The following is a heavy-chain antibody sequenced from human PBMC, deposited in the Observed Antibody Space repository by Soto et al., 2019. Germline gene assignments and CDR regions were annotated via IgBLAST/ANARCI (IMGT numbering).Heavy chain of an antibody. J-gene: IGHJ6*02. CDR1: GDSVSSSSC. CDR3: VRAVPAATWQYSGMDV. CDR2: IYHSGTF. V-gene: IGHV4-4*02. Sequence: QVRLQESGPGLVEPSGTLSLTCAVSGDSVSSSSCWSWVRQAPGKGMEWIGEIYHSGTFNYNPSLASRVSLSVDKSRNQLSLNLKSVTAADTAVYYCVRAVPAATWQYSGMDVWGQGTTVTVSS. D-gene: IGHD2-2*01.